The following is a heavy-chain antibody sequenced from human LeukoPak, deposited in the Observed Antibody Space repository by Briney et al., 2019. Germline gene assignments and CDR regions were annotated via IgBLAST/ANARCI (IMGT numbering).Heavy chain of an antibody. CDR3: AREWGRRLLPPWAAGGDLSFDY. V-gene: IGHV3-30*03. D-gene: IGHD4-17*01. Sequence: PGRSLRLSCAASGFTFSSYGMHWVRQAPGKGLEWVAVISYDGSNKYYADSVKGRFTISRDNSKNTLYLQMNSLRAEDTAVYYCAREWGRRLLPPWAAGGDLSFDYWGQGTLVTVSS. CDR2: ISYDGSNK. CDR1: GFTFSSYG. J-gene: IGHJ4*02.